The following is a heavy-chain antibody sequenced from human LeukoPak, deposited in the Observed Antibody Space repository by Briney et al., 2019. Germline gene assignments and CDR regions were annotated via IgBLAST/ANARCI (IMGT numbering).Heavy chain of an antibody. CDR3: AGLVGRYSSGLYYYYFDY. Sequence: GSLRLSCAASGFTFNYAWMSWVRRVPGKGLEWIGEMYLSGTTHSNPSVKSRVTISIDKSKNQFFLNLSSVTAADTAVYYCAGLVGRYSSGLYYYYFDYWGQGTLVTVSS. CDR2: MYLSGTT. V-gene: IGHV4-4*02. CDR1: GFTFNYAW. J-gene: IGHJ4*02. D-gene: IGHD3-22*01.